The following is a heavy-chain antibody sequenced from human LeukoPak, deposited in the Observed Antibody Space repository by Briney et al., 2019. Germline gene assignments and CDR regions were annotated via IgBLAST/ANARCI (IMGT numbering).Heavy chain of an antibody. Sequence: PGGSLRLSCAASGFTFSSYEMNWVRQAPGKGLEWVSYISSIGTTIYYADSVKGRFTISRDNAKNSLYLQMNSLRAEDTAVYYCARGERGDYWGQGTLVTVSS. CDR2: ISSIGTTI. V-gene: IGHV3-48*03. D-gene: IGHD1-26*01. CDR3: ARGERGDY. CDR1: GFTFSSYE. J-gene: IGHJ4*02.